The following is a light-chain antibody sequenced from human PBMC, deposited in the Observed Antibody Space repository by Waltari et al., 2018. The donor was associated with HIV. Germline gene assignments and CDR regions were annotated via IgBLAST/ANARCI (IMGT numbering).Light chain of an antibody. CDR3: HQRSSWPRT. V-gene: IGKV3-11*01. CDR1: QSVSSY. CDR2: EAS. J-gene: IGKJ2*01. Sequence: PGERASLSCRASQSVSSYLAWYQQKPGQAPRLLIYEASHMATGIPARFSGSGSGTDFTLTISSLEPEDFVAYYCHQRSSWPRTFGQGTKLAIK.